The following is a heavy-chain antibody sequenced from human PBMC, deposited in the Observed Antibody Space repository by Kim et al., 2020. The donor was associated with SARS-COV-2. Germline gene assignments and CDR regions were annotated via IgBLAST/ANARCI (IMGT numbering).Heavy chain of an antibody. J-gene: IGHJ4*01. D-gene: IGHD6-19*01. CDR2: ISPHTGNT. Sequence: ASVKVSCKASGYTFTTYGLSWLRQAPGQGPEWMGWISPHTGNTNYAQNFQGRVTMTTDTPSTTSYMELRSLRSDDTAVYFCARVIGISMAARGPLDYWGQGTLVTVSS. V-gene: IGHV1-18*01. CDR1: GYTFTTYG. CDR3: ARVIGISMAARGPLDY.